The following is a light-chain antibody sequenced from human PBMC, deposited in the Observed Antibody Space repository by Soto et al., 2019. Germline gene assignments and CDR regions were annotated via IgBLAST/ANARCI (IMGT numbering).Light chain of an antibody. CDR3: QQRSNWPWT. J-gene: IGKJ1*01. Sequence: IVLTQSPSTLSLSPGERATLSCRASQSVSSYLAWYQQKPGQAPRLLMYDASNRATGIPARFSGSGSGTDFTLIISSLEPEDFAVYYCQQRSNWPWTFGQGTKVDI. CDR1: QSVSSY. V-gene: IGKV3-11*01. CDR2: DAS.